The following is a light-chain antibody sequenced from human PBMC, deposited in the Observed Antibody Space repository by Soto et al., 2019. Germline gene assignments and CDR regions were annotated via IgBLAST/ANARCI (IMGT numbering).Light chain of an antibody. CDR3: QQYISSRP. Sequence: EIVLTQSPGTLSLSPGERATLSCRASQSVSSNHLAWYQQKPGQAPRLLIYGGSSRATGIPVRFSGSGSETDFTLTITRLEPEDFAVYYCQQYISSRPFGQGSK. CDR1: QSVSSNH. V-gene: IGKV3-20*01. J-gene: IGKJ1*01. CDR2: GGS.